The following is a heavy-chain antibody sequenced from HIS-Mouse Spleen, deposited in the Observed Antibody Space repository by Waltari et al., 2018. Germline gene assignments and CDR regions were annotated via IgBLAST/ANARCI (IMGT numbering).Heavy chain of an antibody. Sequence: QLQLQESGPGLVKPSETLSLTCPVSGGSISSSSYYWAWIRQPPGKGLDGIGSIYYSGSTYYNPSLKSRVTISVDTSKNQFSLKLSSVTAADTAVYYCAREIPYSSSWYDWYFDLWGRGTLVTVSS. V-gene: IGHV4-39*07. J-gene: IGHJ2*01. CDR2: IYYSGST. CDR3: AREIPYSSSWYDWYFDL. CDR1: GGSISSSSYY. D-gene: IGHD6-13*01.